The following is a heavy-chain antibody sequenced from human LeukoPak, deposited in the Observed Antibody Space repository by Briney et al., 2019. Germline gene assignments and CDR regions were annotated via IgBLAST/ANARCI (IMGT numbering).Heavy chain of an antibody. V-gene: IGHV4-39*07. CDR2: IYYSGST. CDR3: AREQQLKVLFDP. Sequence: SETLSLTCTVSGGSISSSSYYWGWIRQPPGKGLEWIGSIYYSGSTYYTPSLKSRVTISVDTSKNQFSLKLSSVTAADTAVYYCAREQQLKVLFDPWGQGTLVTVSS. CDR1: GGSISSSSYY. J-gene: IGHJ5*02. D-gene: IGHD6-13*01.